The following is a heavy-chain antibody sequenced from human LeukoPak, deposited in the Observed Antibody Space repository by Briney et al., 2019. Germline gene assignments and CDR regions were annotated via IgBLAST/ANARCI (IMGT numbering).Heavy chain of an antibody. CDR2: INSDGSST. J-gene: IGHJ4*02. V-gene: IGHV3-74*01. CDR1: GFTFSSYW. D-gene: IGHD3-3*01. CDR3: AREDDFWSGYYGS. Sequence: GGSLRLSCAASGFTFSSYWMHWVRQAPGKGLVWVSRINSDGSSTSYADSVKGRFTIARDNAKNTLYLQMNSLRAEDTSVYYCAREDDFWSGYYGSWGQGTLVTVSS.